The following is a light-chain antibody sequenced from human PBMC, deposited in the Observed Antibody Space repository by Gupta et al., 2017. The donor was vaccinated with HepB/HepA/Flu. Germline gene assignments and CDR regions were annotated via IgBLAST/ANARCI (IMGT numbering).Light chain of an antibody. CDR3: AAWDDSLSGPL. J-gene: IGLJ2*01. CDR1: RSNIGNNY. V-gene: IGLV1-47*01. Sequence: QSVLPQPPSVSGTPGQRVIISCSGSRSNIGNNYVYWYQQFPGTAPKLLIYRNNQRPSGVPDRFSGSKSGTSASLAISGLRPEDEADYYCAAWDDSLSGPLFGGGTKLTVL. CDR2: RNN.